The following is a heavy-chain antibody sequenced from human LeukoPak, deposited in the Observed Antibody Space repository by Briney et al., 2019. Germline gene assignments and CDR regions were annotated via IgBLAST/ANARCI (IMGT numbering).Heavy chain of an antibody. D-gene: IGHD6-25*01. J-gene: IGHJ3*02. CDR1: GFTFSSYG. CDR3: AKDNAALAFDI. CDR2: ISYDGSNK. Sequence: AGGSLRLSCAASGFTFSSYGMHWVRQAPGKGLEWVAVISYDGSNKYYADSVKGRFTISRDNSKNTLYLQMNSLRAEDTAVYYCAKDNAALAFDIWGQGTMVTVSS. V-gene: IGHV3-30*18.